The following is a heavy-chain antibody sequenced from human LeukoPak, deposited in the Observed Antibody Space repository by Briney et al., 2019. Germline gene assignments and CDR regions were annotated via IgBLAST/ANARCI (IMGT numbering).Heavy chain of an antibody. CDR2: ISGSGANT. CDR1: GGSISNYY. Sequence: ETLSLTCTVSGGSISNYYWSWVRQAPGKGLEWVSAISGSGANTYYADSVQGRLTISRDNSKNTLYLQMNSLRAEDTAIYYCAKDPNGDYIGAFDIWGQGTMVTVSS. CDR3: AKDPNGDYIGAFDI. D-gene: IGHD4-17*01. J-gene: IGHJ3*02. V-gene: IGHV3-23*01.